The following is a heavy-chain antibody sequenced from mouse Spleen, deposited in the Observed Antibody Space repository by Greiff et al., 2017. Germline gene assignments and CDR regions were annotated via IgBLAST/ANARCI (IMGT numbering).Heavy chain of an antibody. CDR1: GYAFSSYW. J-gene: IGHJ2*01. Sequence: QVQLKQSGAELVKPGASVKISCKASGYAFSSYWMNWVKQRPGKGLEWIGQIYPGDGDTNYNGKFKGKATLTADKSSSTAYMQLSSLTSEDSAVYFCARGPGSSYLDYWGQGTTLTVSS. D-gene: IGHD1-1*01. CDR2: IYPGDGDT. CDR3: ARGPGSSYLDY. V-gene: IGHV1-80*01.